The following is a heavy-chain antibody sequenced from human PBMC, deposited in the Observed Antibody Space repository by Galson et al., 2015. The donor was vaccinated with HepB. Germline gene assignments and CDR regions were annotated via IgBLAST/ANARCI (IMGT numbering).Heavy chain of an antibody. V-gene: IGHV3-9*01. CDR3: AKKYCSGGSCYLGAFDI. J-gene: IGHJ3*02. CDR2: ISWNSGSI. D-gene: IGHD2-15*01. CDR1: GFTFDDYA. Sequence: SLRLSCAASGFTFDDYAMHWVRQAPGKGLEWVSGISWNSGSIGYADSVKGRFTTSRDNAKNSLYLQMNSLRAEDTALYYCAKKYCSGGSCYLGAFDIWGQGTMVTVSS.